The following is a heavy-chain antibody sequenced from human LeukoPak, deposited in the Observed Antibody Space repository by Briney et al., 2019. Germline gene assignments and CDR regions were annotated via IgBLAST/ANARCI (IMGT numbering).Heavy chain of an antibody. CDR1: GGSFSGYY. V-gene: IGHV4-59*10. CDR3: ARGGDAFDI. J-gene: IGHJ3*02. Sequence: SETLSLTCAVYGGSFSGYYWSWIRQPAGKGLEWIGRIYTSGSTNYNPSLKSRVTISVDTSKNQFSLKLSSVTAADTAVYYCARGGDAFDIWGQGTMVTVSS. CDR2: IYTSGST.